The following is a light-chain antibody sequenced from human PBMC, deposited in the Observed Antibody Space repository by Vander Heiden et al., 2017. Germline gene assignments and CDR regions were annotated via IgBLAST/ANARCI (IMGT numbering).Light chain of an antibody. V-gene: IGKV1-5*01. CDR1: QSISSW. Sequence: EIQMTQSPSTLSASVGERVTIPCRASQSISSWLAWYQQNPGKAPKLLIYDASSLESGVPSRFGGSGCRTEVTLTISSLQPDDVATYYCQQYNSDLTTFGQGTQVEIK. CDR2: DAS. CDR3: QQYNSDLTT. J-gene: IGKJ1*01.